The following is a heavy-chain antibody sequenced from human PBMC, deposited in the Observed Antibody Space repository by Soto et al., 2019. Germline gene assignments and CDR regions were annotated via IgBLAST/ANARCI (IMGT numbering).Heavy chain of an antibody. V-gene: IGHV4-59*01. D-gene: IGHD3-22*01. CDR2: IYYSGST. CDR1: GGSISSYY. Sequence: SETLSLTCTVSGGSISSYYWSWIRQPPGKGLEWIGYIYYSGSTNYNPSLKSRVTISVDTSKNQFSLKLSSVTAADTAVYYCARIMRDYYDSSGYYGNWFDPWGQGTLVTVSS. J-gene: IGHJ5*02. CDR3: ARIMRDYYDSSGYYGNWFDP.